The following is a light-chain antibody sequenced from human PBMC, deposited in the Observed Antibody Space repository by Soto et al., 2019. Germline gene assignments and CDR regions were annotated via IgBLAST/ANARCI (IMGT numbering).Light chain of an antibody. Sequence: EFVLTQSPDTLSLSPGERATLSCRASQSVSSDYLAWYQQKPGQAPRLLIYGASSRATGIPARFSGSGSGTDFTLTVSRLEPEDFAVYYCQQYGSSPWTFGQGTNVEVK. CDR2: GAS. J-gene: IGKJ1*01. V-gene: IGKV3-20*01. CDR3: QQYGSSPWT. CDR1: QSVSSDY.